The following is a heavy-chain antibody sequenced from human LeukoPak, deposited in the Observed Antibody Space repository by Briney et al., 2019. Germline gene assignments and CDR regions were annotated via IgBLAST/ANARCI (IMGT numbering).Heavy chain of an antibody. D-gene: IGHD3-10*01. Sequence: HSGGSLRLSCAASGFTFSSYAMSWVRQAPGKGLEWVSAISGSGGSTYYADSVKGRFTISRDNSKNTLYLQMNSLRAEDTAVYYCAKGGAMVRGVPDYWGQGTLVTVSS. V-gene: IGHV3-23*01. CDR2: ISGSGGST. J-gene: IGHJ4*02. CDR1: GFTFSSYA. CDR3: AKGGAMVRGVPDY.